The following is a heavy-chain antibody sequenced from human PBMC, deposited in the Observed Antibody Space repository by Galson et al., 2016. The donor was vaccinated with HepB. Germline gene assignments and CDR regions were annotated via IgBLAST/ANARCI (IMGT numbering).Heavy chain of an antibody. CDR3: AKDGRIYCSSASCHDHFPY. CDR1: GFTFSSYG. J-gene: IGHJ4*02. CDR2: ISYDGSNK. D-gene: IGHD2-2*01. Sequence: SLRLSCAASGFTFSSYGMHWVRQAPGKGLEWVAFISYDGSNKKYADSVKGRFTISRDNSKNTLYLQMNSLRAEDTAVYYCAKDGRIYCSSASCHDHFPYWGQGTLVTVSS. V-gene: IGHV3-30*18.